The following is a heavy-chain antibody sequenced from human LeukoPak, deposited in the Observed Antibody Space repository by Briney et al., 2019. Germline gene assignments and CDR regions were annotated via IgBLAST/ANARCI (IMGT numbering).Heavy chain of an antibody. D-gene: IGHD3-22*01. CDR2: IIPIFGTA. V-gene: IGHV1-69*13. CDR3: ARTRYDSSGYYYLTPPHDAFDI. CDR1: GYTFTSYA. J-gene: IGHJ3*02. Sequence: SVKVSCKASGYTFTSYAISWVRQAPGQGLEWMGGIIPIFGTANYAQKFQGRVTITADESTSTAYMELSSLRSEDTAVYYCARTRYDSSGYYYLTPPHDAFDIWGQGTMVTVSS.